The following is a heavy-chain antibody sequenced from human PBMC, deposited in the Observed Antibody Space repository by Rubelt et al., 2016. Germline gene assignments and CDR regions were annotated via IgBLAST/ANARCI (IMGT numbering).Heavy chain of an antibody. CDR1: GEAFSGFY. D-gene: IGHD2-8*02. CDR2: IDHSGST. V-gene: IGHV4-34*01. CDR3: ARGGAGCVPVSFDY. J-gene: IGHJ4*02. Sequence: QVQLHQWGAGLLKPSETLSLTCAVSGEAFSGFYWIWIRQSPGKGLEWVGEIDHSGSTNYNPSLKSRVTMAVDTWKDQCSVTRNLGTSADTAVYFWARGGAGCVPVSFDYWGQGRLVTLSS.